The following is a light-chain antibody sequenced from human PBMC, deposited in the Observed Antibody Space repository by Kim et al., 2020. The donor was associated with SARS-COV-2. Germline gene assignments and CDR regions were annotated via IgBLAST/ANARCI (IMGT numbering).Light chain of an antibody. Sequence: ASVGDRVTITCRASQSIDNLLAWYQQKPGKAPNLLIYRASSLQGGVPSRFSGSGSGTEFTLTISSLQPDDFATYYCQQFKTYPRTFGQGTKVDIK. J-gene: IGKJ1*01. CDR2: RAS. CDR3: QQFKTYPRT. V-gene: IGKV1-5*03. CDR1: QSIDNL.